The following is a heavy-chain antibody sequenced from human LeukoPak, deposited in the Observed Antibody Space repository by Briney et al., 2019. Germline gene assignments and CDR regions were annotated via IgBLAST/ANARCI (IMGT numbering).Heavy chain of an antibody. CDR3: ARHCKSALRYFDWLCWDPFDY. D-gene: IGHD3-9*01. CDR2: IYYSGNT. Sequence: SETLSLTCTVSGVSISSSNSYWGWIRQPPGKGLEWIGSIYYSGNTYYNASLKSQVSISIDTSKNQFSLKLSSVTAADTAVYYCARHCKSALRYFDWLCWDPFDYWGQGTLVTVSS. V-gene: IGHV4-39*01. J-gene: IGHJ4*02. CDR1: GVSISSSNSY.